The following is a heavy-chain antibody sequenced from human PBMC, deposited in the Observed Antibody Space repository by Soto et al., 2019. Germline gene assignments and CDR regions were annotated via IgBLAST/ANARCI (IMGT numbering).Heavy chain of an antibody. Sequence: ASVRVSCKASGYTFTGYYMHWVRQAPGQGLECMGWINPNSGGTNYAQKFQGRVTMTRDTSISTAYMELSRMRSDDTAVYYFARGPALTMIVVANYGMDVWGQGTTVTVSS. CDR2: INPNSGGT. D-gene: IGHD3-22*01. J-gene: IGHJ6*02. V-gene: IGHV1-2*02. CDR3: ARGPALTMIVVANYGMDV. CDR1: GYTFTGYY.